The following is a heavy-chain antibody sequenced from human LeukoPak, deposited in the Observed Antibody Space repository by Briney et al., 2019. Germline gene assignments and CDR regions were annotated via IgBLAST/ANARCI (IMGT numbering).Heavy chain of an antibody. D-gene: IGHD3-22*01. CDR3: ARLVGWLLLEGCYFDY. CDR1: GGSISSYY. V-gene: IGHV4-59*01. J-gene: IGHJ4*02. Sequence: SQTLSLTCTMSGGSISSYYWSWIRQPPGKGLEWIGYIYYSGSTNYNPSLKSRVTISVDTSKNQFSLKLSSVTAADTAVYYCARLVGWLLLEGCYFDYWGQGTLVTVSS. CDR2: IYYSGST.